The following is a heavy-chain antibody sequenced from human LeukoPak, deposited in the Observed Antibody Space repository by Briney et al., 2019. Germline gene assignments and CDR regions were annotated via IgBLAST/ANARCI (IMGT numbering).Heavy chain of an antibody. CDR3: ARGGYYYDSSVDY. CDR1: GFTVSSNY. V-gene: IGHV3-66*02. CDR2: IYSGGST. J-gene: IGHJ4*02. Sequence: GGSLRLSCAASGFTVSSNYMSWVRQAPGKGLEWVSVIYSGGSTYYADSVKGRFTISRDNSKNTLYLQMNSLRAEDTAVYYCARGGYYYDSSVDYWGQGTLATVSS. D-gene: IGHD3-22*01.